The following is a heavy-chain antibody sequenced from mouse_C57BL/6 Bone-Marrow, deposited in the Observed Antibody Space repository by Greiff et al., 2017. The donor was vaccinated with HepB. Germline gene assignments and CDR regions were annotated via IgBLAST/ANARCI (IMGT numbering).Heavy chain of an antibody. CDR2: IDPSDSYT. J-gene: IGHJ2*01. V-gene: IGHV1-50*01. D-gene: IGHD6-2*01. CDR3: ARGLPYYFDY. CDR1: GYTFTSYW. Sequence: QVQLQQPGAELVKPGASVKLSCKASGYTFTSYWMQWVKQRPGQGLEWIGEIDPSDSYTNYNQKFKGQATLTVDTSASTAYMQLSSLTSEDSAVYYCARGLPYYFDYWGQGTTLTVSS.